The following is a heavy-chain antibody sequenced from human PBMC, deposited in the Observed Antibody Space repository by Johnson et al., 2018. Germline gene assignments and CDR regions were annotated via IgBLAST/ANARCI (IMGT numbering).Heavy chain of an antibody. CDR2: ISYDGSNK. CDR1: GFTFSSKA. J-gene: IGHJ3*02. CDR3: AKDPRHHADAGSSGCIDAFDI. V-gene: IGHV3-30-3*01. Sequence: QVQLVQSGGGVVQPGRSLRLSCAASGFTFSSKAMHWVRQAPGKGLEWVAVISYDGSNKYYAESMKGRFIISRDNSKNTLNLQMNSLRAADTAVYYCAKDPRHHADAGSSGCIDAFDIWGQGTMVTVSS. D-gene: IGHD6-19*01.